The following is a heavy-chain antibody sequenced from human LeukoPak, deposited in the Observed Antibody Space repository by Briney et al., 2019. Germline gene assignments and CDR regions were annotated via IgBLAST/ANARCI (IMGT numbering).Heavy chain of an antibody. J-gene: IGHJ4*02. D-gene: IGHD5-18*01. V-gene: IGHV1-69*05. CDR3: AADHWYSYGYALY. Sequence: SVKVSCKASGGTFSSYAISWVRQAPGQGLEWMGGIIPIFGTANYAQKFQGRVTITRDMSTSTAYMELSSLRSEDTAVYYCAADHWYSYGYALYWGQGTLVTVSS. CDR1: GGTFSSYA. CDR2: IIPIFGTA.